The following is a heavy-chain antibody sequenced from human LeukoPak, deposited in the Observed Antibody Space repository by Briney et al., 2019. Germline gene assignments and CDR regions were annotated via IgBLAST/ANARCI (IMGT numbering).Heavy chain of an antibody. V-gene: IGHV3-11*04. Sequence: GGSLRLSCAASGFTFSDYYMSWIRQAPGKGLEWVSYISSSGSTIYYADSVKGRFTISRDNAKNSLYLQMNSLRDEDTAVYYCARRDFWSGPTFDYWGQGTLVTVSS. CDR3: ARRDFWSGPTFDY. D-gene: IGHD3-3*01. CDR2: ISSSGSTI. J-gene: IGHJ4*02. CDR1: GFTFSDYY.